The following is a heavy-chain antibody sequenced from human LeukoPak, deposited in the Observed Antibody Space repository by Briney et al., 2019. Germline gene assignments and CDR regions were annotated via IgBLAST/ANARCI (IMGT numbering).Heavy chain of an antibody. CDR3: ARDYRPAIYYYYYMDV. V-gene: IGHV3-48*03. Sequence: GGSLRLSCAASGFTFSSYEMNWVRQAPGKGLEWVSYISSSGSTIYYADSVKGRFTISRDNAKNSLYLQMNSLRAEDTAVYYCARDYRPAIYYYYYMDVWGKGTTVTFSS. CDR2: ISSSGSTI. CDR1: GFTFSSYE. J-gene: IGHJ6*03. D-gene: IGHD1-26*01.